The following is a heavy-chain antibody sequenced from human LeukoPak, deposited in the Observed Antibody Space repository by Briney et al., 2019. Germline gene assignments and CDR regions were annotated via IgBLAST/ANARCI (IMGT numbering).Heavy chain of an antibody. CDR2: IYPGDSDT. CDR1: GYSFTSYW. CDR3: ARLRVENPSSTSAHPGGTVSAHYYYGMDV. V-gene: IGHV5-51*01. Sequence: GESLKISCKGSGYSFTSYWIGWVRQMPGKGLEWMGIIYPGDSDTRYSPSFQGQVTISADKSISTAYLQWSSLKASDTAMYYCARLRVENPSSTSAHPGGTVSAHYYYGMDVWGQGTTVTVSS. D-gene: IGHD2-2*01. J-gene: IGHJ6*02.